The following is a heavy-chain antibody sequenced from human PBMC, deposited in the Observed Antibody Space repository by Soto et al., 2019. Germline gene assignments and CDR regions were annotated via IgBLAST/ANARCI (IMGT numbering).Heavy chain of an antibody. V-gene: IGHV3-23*01. CDR3: AKGGLRSYSSSCYYFDY. D-gene: IGHD6-13*01. CDR1: GFTFSSYA. J-gene: IGHJ4*02. Sequence: GGSLRLSCAASGFTFSSYAMSWVRQAPGKGLEWVSAISGSGGSTYYADSVKGRFTISRDNSKNTLYLQMNSLRAEDTAVYYCAKGGLRSYSSSCYYFDYWGQGTLVTVSS. CDR2: ISGSGGST.